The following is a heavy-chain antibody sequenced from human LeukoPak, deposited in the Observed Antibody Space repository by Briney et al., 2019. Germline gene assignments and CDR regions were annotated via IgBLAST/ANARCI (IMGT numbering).Heavy chain of an antibody. CDR3: ARDRVDILTGYYYYGMDV. Sequence: SETLSLTCTVSGGSISSYYWSWIRQPPGKGLAWSGYIYYSGSTNYNPSLKSRVTISVDTSKNQFSLKLSSVTAADTAVYYCARDRVDILTGYYYYGMDVWGQGTTVTVSS. V-gene: IGHV4-59*01. CDR2: IYYSGST. CDR1: GGSISSYY. J-gene: IGHJ6*02. D-gene: IGHD3-9*01.